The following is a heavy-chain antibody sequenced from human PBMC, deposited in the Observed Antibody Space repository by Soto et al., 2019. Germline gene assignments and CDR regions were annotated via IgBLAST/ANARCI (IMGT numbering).Heavy chain of an antibody. Sequence: SETLSLTCAVYGGSFSGYYWSWIRQPPGKGLEWIGEINHSGSTNYNPSLKSRVTIAVDTSKNQFSLKLSSVTAADTAVFYCARGQRCYSSSLPYWGQGTLVTVSS. V-gene: IGHV4-34*01. J-gene: IGHJ4*02. D-gene: IGHD6-13*01. CDR1: GGSFSGYY. CDR3: ARGQRCYSSSLPY. CDR2: INHSGST.